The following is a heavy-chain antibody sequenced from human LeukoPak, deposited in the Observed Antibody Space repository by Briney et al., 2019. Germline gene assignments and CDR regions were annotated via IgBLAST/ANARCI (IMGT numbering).Heavy chain of an antibody. J-gene: IGHJ6*03. CDR3: ARDSIGYDILTGYYPGGMDV. Sequence: GGSLRLSCAPSGFTFKNYVMSWVRQAPGKGLEWVSYISSSGSTIYYADSVKGRFTISRDNAKNSLYLQMNSLRAEDTAVYYCARDSIGYDILTGYYPGGMDVWGKGTTVTISS. CDR1: GFTFKNYV. D-gene: IGHD3-9*01. CDR2: ISSSGSTI. V-gene: IGHV3-11*01.